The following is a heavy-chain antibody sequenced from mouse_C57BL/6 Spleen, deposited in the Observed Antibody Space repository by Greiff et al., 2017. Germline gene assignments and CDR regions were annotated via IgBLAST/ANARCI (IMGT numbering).Heavy chain of an antibody. CDR2: IDPETGGT. CDR3: TRSSSYDY. V-gene: IGHV1-15*01. J-gene: IGHJ2*01. CDR1: GYTFTDYE. Sequence: VQLHQSGAELVRPGASVTLSCKASGYTFTDYEMHWVKPTPVHGLEWIGAIDPETGGTAYNQKFKGKAILTADKSSSTAYMELRSLTSEDSAVYYCTRSSSYDYWGQGTTLTVSS. D-gene: IGHD1-1*01.